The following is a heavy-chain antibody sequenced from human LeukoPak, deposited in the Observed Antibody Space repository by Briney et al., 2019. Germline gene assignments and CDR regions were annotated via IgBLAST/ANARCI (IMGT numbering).Heavy chain of an antibody. CDR2: ISYDGSNK. CDR1: GFTFSSYA. V-gene: IGHV3-30*04. Sequence: PGGSLRLSCAASGFTFSSYAMHWVRQAPGKGLEWVAVISYDGSNKYYADSVKGRFTISRDNSKNTLYLQMNSLRAEDTAVYYCARGKRQWLVIGVKTLYYFDYWGQGTLVTVSS. D-gene: IGHD6-19*01. CDR3: ARGKRQWLVIGVKTLYYFDY. J-gene: IGHJ4*02.